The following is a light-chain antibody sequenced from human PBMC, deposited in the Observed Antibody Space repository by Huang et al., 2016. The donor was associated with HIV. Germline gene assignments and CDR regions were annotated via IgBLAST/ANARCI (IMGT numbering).Light chain of an antibody. CDR2: DGS. CDR1: KSIDNY. CDR3: QQRSHWPLT. V-gene: IGKV3-11*01. J-gene: IGKJ4*01. Sequence: EIVLTQSPATLSLSPGERATLSCRASKSIDNYLAGYQQKVGQAPRLLIYDGSIRATGIPARFSGSGSGADFTLTIDSLESEDFAVYFCQQRSHWPLTFGGGSKVEI.